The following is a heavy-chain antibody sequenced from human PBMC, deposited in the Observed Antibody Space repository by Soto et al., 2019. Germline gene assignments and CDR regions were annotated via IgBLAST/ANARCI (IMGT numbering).Heavy chain of an antibody. J-gene: IGHJ5*02. V-gene: IGHV5-51*01. CDR3: ARIAARERPNWFEP. CDR1: GYSFTSYW. Sequence: LXISCKDSGYSFTSYWIGWVRQMPGKGLEWMGIIYPGDSDTRYSPSFQGQVTISADKSISTAYLQWSSLKASDTAMYYCARIAARERPNWFEPWGKNTLVTVS. CDR2: IYPGDSDT. D-gene: IGHD6-6*01.